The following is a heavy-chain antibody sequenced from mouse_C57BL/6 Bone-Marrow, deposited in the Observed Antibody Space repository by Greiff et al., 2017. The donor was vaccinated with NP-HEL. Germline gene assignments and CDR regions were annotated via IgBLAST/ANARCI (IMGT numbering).Heavy chain of an antibody. CDR2: IDPSDGYT. D-gene: IGHD1-1*01. CDR3: ERGYGSRDG. CDR1: GYTFTSYW. Sequence: QVQLQQPGAELVKPGASVKLSCKASGYTFTSYWMQWVKQRPGQGLEWIGEIDPSDGYTNYNQKFKGKATLTVDTSSSTAYMRLSSLTSEDSAVYYSERGYGSRDGWGQGTTLTVSS. V-gene: IGHV1-50*01. J-gene: IGHJ2*01.